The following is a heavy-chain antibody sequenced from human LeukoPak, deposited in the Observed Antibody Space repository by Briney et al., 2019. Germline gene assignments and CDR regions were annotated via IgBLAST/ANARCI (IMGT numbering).Heavy chain of an antibody. Sequence: PSETLSLTCAVSGGSISSGVYSWSWIRQPAGKGLEWIGRIYTSGSTNYNPSLKSRVTISVDTSKNQFSLKLSSVTAADTAVYYCARDRGGVRLGELSLYRTHWFDPWGQGTLVTVSS. CDR1: GGSISSGVYS. CDR3: ARDRGGVRLGELSLYRTHWFDP. CDR2: IYTSGST. V-gene: IGHV4-61*02. J-gene: IGHJ5*02. D-gene: IGHD3-16*02.